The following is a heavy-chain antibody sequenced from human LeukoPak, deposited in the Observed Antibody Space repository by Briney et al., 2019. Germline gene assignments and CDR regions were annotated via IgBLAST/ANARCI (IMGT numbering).Heavy chain of an antibody. CDR1: GGSISSGGYY. D-gene: IGHD4/OR15-4a*01. Sequence: SETLSLTCTVSGGSISSGGYYWSWIRQHPGKGLEWIGYIYYSGSTNYNPSLKSRVTISVDTSKNQFSLKLSSVTAADTAVYYCARCTPNYGSPFDYWGQGTLVTVSS. J-gene: IGHJ4*02. CDR3: ARCTPNYGSPFDY. CDR2: IYYSGST. V-gene: IGHV4-61*08.